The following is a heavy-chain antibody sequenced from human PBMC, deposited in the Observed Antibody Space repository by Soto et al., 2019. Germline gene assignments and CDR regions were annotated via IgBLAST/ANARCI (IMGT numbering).Heavy chain of an antibody. CDR3: ATESGSTYGYFDY. J-gene: IGHJ4*02. D-gene: IGHD5-18*01. V-gene: IGHV4-30-4*01. Sequence: SETLSLTCTVSGGSVSSGYNYWSWIRQSPGKGLEWIGYISGSGSTGYNPSLKSRLTMSVDRSKNQFTLRLTSVTAADTAVYFCATESGSTYGYFDYWRQGTQVTVSS. CDR1: GGSVSSGYNY. CDR2: ISGSGST.